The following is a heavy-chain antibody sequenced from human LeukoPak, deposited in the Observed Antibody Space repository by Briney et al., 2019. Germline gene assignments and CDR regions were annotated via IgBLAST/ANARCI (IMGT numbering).Heavy chain of an antibody. V-gene: IGHV1-2*02. J-gene: IGHJ5*02. CDR3: ARGDYGRADP. CDR1: GYTFTAYY. Sequence: ASVKVSCKASGYTFTAYYIHWVRQAPGQGLEWMGLINPNTGVTKFAQRFRGRVTMSRDTSISTAYMELNRLTSDDTAVYYCARGDYGRADPWGQGSLVTVSS. D-gene: IGHD4-17*01. CDR2: INPNTGVT.